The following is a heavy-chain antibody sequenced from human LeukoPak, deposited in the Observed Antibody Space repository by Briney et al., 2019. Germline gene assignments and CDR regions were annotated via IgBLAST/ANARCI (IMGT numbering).Heavy chain of an antibody. CDR3: AKYTTVTTAWFDY. J-gene: IGHJ4*02. Sequence: AGGSLRLSCAASGFTFSSYAMSWVRQAPGKGLEWVSAISGSGGSTYYADSVKGRFTISRDNSKNTLYLQMNSLRAEDTAVYYCAKYTTVTTAWFDYWGQGTLVTVSS. CDR1: GFTFSSYA. V-gene: IGHV3-23*01. D-gene: IGHD4-11*01. CDR2: ISGSGGST.